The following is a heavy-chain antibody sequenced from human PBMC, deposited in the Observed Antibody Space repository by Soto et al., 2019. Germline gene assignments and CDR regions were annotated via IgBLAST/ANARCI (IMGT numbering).Heavy chain of an antibody. CDR1: GGTFSSYT. CDR2: IIPILGIA. D-gene: IGHD6-13*01. V-gene: IGHV1-69*08. CDR3: ARDHTYSSSWAWGY. J-gene: IGHJ4*02. Sequence: QVQLVQSGAEVKKPGSSVKVSCKASGGTFSSYTISWVRQAPGQGLEWMGRIIPILGIANYAQKFQGRVTITADKSTSTAYMELSSLRSEDTAVYYCARDHTYSSSWAWGYWGQGTLVTVSS.